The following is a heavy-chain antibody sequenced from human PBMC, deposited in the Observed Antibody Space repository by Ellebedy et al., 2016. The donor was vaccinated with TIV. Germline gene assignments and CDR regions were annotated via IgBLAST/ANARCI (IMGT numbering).Heavy chain of an antibody. CDR2: IYNSGST. CDR3: ARSYSGYDSGDL. D-gene: IGHD5-12*01. J-gene: IGHJ5*02. V-gene: IGHV4-59*11. Sequence: MPSETLSLTCIVSGGSISSHFWSWIRQPPGKGLEWIGYIYNSGSTNYNPSLKSRVTISVDTSKNQFSLKLSSVTAADTAVYYCARSYSGYDSGDLWGQGTPVTVSS. CDR1: GGSISSHF.